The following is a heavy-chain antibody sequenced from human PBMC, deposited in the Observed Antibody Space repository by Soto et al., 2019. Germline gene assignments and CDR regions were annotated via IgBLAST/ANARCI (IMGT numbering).Heavy chain of an antibody. Sequence: SQTLCLTCTLSGCSISRSYWSCIRQPAGKRLEWIGRIYTSGSTNYNPSLKSRVTMSVDTSKNQFSLKLSSVTAADTAVYYCAREVSSRFGELYSGDYWGQGTLVTV. J-gene: IGHJ4*02. CDR2: IYTSGST. CDR1: GCSISRSY. V-gene: IGHV4-4*07. CDR3: AREVSSRFGELYSGDY. D-gene: IGHD3-10*01.